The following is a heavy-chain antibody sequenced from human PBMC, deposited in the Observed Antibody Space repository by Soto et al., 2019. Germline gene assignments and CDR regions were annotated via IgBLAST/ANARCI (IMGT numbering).Heavy chain of an antibody. CDR3: ARGMQGSRYFDL. CDR1: GFVFSSYW. CDR2: ITNDGSST. V-gene: IGHV3-74*01. Sequence: EVQLVESGGGLVQPGGSLRLSCAGSGFVFSSYWMHWVRQVPGKGLVWVSSITNDGSSTTYADSVNGRFTISRDNAKNTLYLQMNSLGAEDTAVYYCARGMQGSRYFDLWGRGTLVTVSS. J-gene: IGHJ2*01.